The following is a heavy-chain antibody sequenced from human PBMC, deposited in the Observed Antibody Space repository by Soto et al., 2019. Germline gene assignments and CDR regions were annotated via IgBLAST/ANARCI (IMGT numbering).Heavy chain of an antibody. D-gene: IGHD3-10*01. CDR3: AREGPAYYGSGSNYYYYYYMDV. J-gene: IGHJ6*03. CDR1: FW. V-gene: IGHV3-7*01. CDR2: IKQDGSEK. Sequence: FWVRCVSQNQRKGLEWVANIKQDGSEKYYVDSVKGRFTISRDNAKNSLYLQMNSLRAEDTAVYYCAREGPAYYGSGSNYYYYYYMDVWGKATTLTVSS.